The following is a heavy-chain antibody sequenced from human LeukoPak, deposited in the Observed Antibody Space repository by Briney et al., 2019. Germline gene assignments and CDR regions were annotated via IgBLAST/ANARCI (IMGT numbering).Heavy chain of an antibody. CDR2: INPSDGST. V-gene: IGHV1-46*01. CDR3: ARDLGVVGGTDY. J-gene: IGHJ4*02. Sequence: ASVTVSCTASGYTFTSYYMHWVRQAPGQGLEWMGIINPSDGSTSYAQKFQGRVTMTRDTSTLTVYMELSSLRSEDTAVYYCARDLGVVGGTDYWGQGTLVTVSS. D-gene: IGHD1-26*01. CDR1: GYTFTSYY.